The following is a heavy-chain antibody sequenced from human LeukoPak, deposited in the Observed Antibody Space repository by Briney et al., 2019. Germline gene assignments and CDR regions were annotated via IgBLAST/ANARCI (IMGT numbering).Heavy chain of an antibody. V-gene: IGHV4-39*01. CDR1: GGSISSSSYY. J-gene: IGHJ4*02. CDR2: IYYSGST. D-gene: IGHD2-2*01. CDR3: ARLKDIGVLPGTPYFDY. Sequence: SETLSLTCTVSGGSISSSSYYWGWVRQAPGKGLEWIGNIYYSGSTYYNPSLKSRVTISVDTSKNQFSLKLSSVTAADTAVYYCARLKDIGVLPGTPYFDYWGQGTLVTVSS.